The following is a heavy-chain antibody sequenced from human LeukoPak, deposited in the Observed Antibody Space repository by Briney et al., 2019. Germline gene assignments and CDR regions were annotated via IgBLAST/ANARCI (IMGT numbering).Heavy chain of an antibody. CDR3: ARHQHQLVTGYDY. J-gene: IGHJ4*02. CDR1: GGSISSYC. V-gene: IGHV4-4*09. D-gene: IGHD6-13*01. Sequence: SETLSLTCTVSGGSISSYCWNWIRQPPGKGLEWIGYSCTSGSTNYNPSLMSRVTISVDTSKNQFSLKPISVTAADTAVYYCARHQHQLVTGYDYWGQGTLVTVSS. CDR2: SCTSGST.